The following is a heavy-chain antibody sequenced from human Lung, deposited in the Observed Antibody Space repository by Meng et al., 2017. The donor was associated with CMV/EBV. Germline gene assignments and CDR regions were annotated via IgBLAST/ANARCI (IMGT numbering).Heavy chain of an antibody. CDR1: GGTFSSYA. V-gene: IGHV1-69*05. CDR2: IIPIFGTA. Sequence: SVXVSXKASGGTFSSYAISWVRQAPGQGLEWMGGIIPIFGTANYAQKFQGRVTITTDESTSTAYMELSSLRSEDTAVYYCARSGWWPGSYRLRVSLPVDDLXQGTLVTVSS. CDR3: ARSGWWPGSYRLRVSLPVDD. D-gene: IGHD1-26*01. J-gene: IGHJ4*02.